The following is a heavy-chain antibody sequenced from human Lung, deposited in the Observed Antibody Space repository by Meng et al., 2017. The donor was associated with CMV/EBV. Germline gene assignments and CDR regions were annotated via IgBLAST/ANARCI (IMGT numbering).Heavy chain of an antibody. J-gene: IGHJ4*02. CDR1: GFPFSSQS. CDR2: ISSSSSYI. D-gene: IGHD3-3*01. V-gene: IGHV3-21*01. Sequence: GGPXRLXXAASGFPFSSQSMNWVRQAPGQGREWVSCISSSSSYIYYADSVKGRFTISRDNAKNTLYLQMNSLRAEDTAVYYCALPDDFWSGFRQVSFDYWGQGTXVTVSS. CDR3: ALPDDFWSGFRQVSFDY.